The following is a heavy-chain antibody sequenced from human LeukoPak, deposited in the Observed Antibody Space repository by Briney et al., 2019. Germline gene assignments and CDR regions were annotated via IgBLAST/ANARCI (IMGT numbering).Heavy chain of an antibody. CDR2: ISAYNGNT. Sequence: ASVKVSCKASGYTFTSYGISWVRQAPGQGLEWMGWISAYNGNTNYAQKLQGRVTMTTDTSTSTAYMELRSLRSDDTAVYYCARMRGRITIFGVVSLQRNWFDPWGQGTLVSVSS. CDR1: GYTFTSYG. V-gene: IGHV1-18*01. D-gene: IGHD3-3*01. J-gene: IGHJ5*02. CDR3: ARMRGRITIFGVVSLQRNWFDP.